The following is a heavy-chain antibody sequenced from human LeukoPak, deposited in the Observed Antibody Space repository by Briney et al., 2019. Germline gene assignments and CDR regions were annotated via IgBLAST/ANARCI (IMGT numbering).Heavy chain of an antibody. CDR3: ANTGYSSGWYPTYGMDV. Sequence: SVKVSCKASGGTFSSYAISWVRQAPGQGLEWMGRIIPILGIANYAQKFQGRVTITADKSTSTAYMELSSLRSEDTAVYYCANTGYSSGWYPTYGMDVWGQGTTVTVSS. CDR1: GGTFSSYA. V-gene: IGHV1-69*04. D-gene: IGHD6-19*01. J-gene: IGHJ6*02. CDR2: IIPILGIA.